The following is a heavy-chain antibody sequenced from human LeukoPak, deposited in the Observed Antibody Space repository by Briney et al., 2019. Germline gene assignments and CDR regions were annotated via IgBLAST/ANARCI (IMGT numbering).Heavy chain of an antibody. Sequence: GASVKVSCKASGYTFTTYAMNWVRQAPGQGLEWMGWINTNTGNPTYAQGFTGRFVFSLDTSVSTAYLQISSLKAEDTAVYYCARVYDFWSGYYWGWFDPWGQGTLVTVSS. D-gene: IGHD3-3*01. J-gene: IGHJ5*02. CDR1: GYTFTTYA. CDR3: ARVYDFWSGYYWGWFDP. V-gene: IGHV7-4-1*02. CDR2: INTNTGNP.